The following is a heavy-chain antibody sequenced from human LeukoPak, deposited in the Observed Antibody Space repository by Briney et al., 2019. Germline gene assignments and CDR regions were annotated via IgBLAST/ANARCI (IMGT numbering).Heavy chain of an antibody. J-gene: IGHJ4*02. CDR2: ISSNGGST. CDR3: VKAGYSSSWYISGPLWYRNYFDY. V-gene: IGHV3-64D*06. D-gene: IGHD6-13*01. CDR1: GFTFSSYA. Sequence: PGGSLRLSCSASGFTFSSYAMHWVRQAPGKGLEYVSAISSNGGSTYYADSVKGRFTISRDNSKNTLYLQMSSLRAKDTAVYYCVKAGYSSSWYISGPLWYRNYFDYWGQGTLVTVSS.